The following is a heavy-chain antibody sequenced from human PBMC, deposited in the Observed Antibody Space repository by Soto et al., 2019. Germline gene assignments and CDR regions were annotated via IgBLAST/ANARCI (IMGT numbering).Heavy chain of an antibody. J-gene: IGHJ4*02. V-gene: IGHV3-30*03. D-gene: IGHD3-10*01. CDR3: VGGQYYFDY. CDR1: GFPFTSYG. Sequence: QVQLVESGGGVVQPGRSLRLSCAASGFPFTSYGMHWFGEGPDQGLEWVAIISYDGSDKYYADSVKGRFTISRNKSKNTLYLQMNSLRPEDTALYYCVGGQYYFDYRGQGTLVIVSS. CDR2: ISYDGSDK.